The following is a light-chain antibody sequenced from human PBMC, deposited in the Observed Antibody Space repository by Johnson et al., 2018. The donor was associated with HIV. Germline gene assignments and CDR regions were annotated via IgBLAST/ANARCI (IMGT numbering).Light chain of an antibody. Sequence: QSVLTQPPSVSAAPGQKVTISCSGSSSNIGNNYVSWYQQLPGTAPKLLIYDNNKRPSGIPDRFSGSKSGTSATLGITGLQTGAEADYYCGTWDSSLSGGFFRTGTKVTVL. CDR2: DNN. CDR1: SSNIGNNY. CDR3: GTWDSSLSGGF. V-gene: IGLV1-51*01. J-gene: IGLJ1*01.